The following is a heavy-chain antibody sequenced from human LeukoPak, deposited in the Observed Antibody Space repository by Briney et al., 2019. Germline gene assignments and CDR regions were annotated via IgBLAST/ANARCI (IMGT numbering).Heavy chain of an antibody. D-gene: IGHD2-15*01. Sequence: GGSLRLSCAASGFTFSSYSMNWVRQAPGKGLESVSSISSSSSYIYYADSVKGRFTISRDNAKNSLYLQMNSLRAEDTAVYYCARDGGNDAFDIWGQGTMVTVSS. CDR3: ARDGGNDAFDI. J-gene: IGHJ3*02. CDR2: ISSSSSYI. CDR1: GFTFSSYS. V-gene: IGHV3-21*01.